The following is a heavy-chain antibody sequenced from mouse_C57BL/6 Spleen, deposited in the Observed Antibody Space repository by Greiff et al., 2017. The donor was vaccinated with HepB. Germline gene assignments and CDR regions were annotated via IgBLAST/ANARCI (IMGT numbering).Heavy chain of an antibody. V-gene: IGHV1-67*01. D-gene: IGHD1-1*01. Sequence: QVQLQQSGPELVRPGVSVTISCKGSGYTFPDYAMHWVKQSHAKSLEWIGVISTYYGDASYNQKFKDKATMTGDKSSSTAYMELARLTSEDSAVYYCAILITTVVAKKKNYWGQGTTLTVSS. CDR2: ISTYYGDA. CDR1: GYTFPDYA. J-gene: IGHJ2*01. CDR3: AILITTVVAKKKNY.